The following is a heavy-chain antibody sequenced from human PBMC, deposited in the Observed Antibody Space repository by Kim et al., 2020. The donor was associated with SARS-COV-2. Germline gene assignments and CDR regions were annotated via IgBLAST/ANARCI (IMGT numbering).Heavy chain of an antibody. Sequence: SETLSLTCTVSGGSISSSSYYWGWIRQPPGKGLEWVGRIYYSGSTYYNPSLKSRVTISVDTSKNQFSLKLSSVTAAETAVYYCASLPRRSVIVVVTAVDYRGQGTLVTVSS. D-gene: IGHD2-21*02. J-gene: IGHJ4*02. CDR2: IYYSGST. CDR1: GGSISSSSYY. CDR3: ASLPRRSVIVVVTAVDY. V-gene: IGHV4-39*01.